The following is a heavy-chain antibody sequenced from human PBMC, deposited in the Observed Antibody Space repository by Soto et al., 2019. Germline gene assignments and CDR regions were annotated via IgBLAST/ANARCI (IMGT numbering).Heavy chain of an antibody. Sequence: GASVNVSFKASGGTFSSYSISWVRQAPGQWLEWMGGIIPIFGTANYAHKFQGRVTITADESTSTAYMELSSLRSEDKAVYYCARRGDLVATNYYYGMDVGGQLSTVNVSS. D-gene: IGHD5-12*01. CDR1: GGTFSSYS. CDR3: ARRGDLVATNYYYGMDV. J-gene: IGHJ6*01. CDR2: IIPIFGTA. V-gene: IGHV1-69*01.